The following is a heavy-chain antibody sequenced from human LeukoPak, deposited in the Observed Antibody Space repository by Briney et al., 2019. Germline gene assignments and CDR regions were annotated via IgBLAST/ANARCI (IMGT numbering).Heavy chain of an antibody. J-gene: IGHJ6*03. CDR1: GGSISGYY. CDR3: ARLAGRFLEWLPKDYYYYYMDV. Sequence: PGGSLRLSCTVSGGSISGYYWSWNRQPPGKGLEWIGHIYNSGSTKYNPSLKSRVTISVDTSKNQFSLKLSSVTAADTAVYYCARLAGRFLEWLPKDYYYYYMDVWGKGTTVTVSS. CDR2: IYNSGST. V-gene: IGHV4-4*08. D-gene: IGHD3-3*01.